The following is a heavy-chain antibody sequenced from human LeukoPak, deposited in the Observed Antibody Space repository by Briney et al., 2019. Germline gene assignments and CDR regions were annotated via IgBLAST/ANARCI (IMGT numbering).Heavy chain of an antibody. CDR2: IYHSGST. V-gene: IGHV4-4*02. Sequence: PSGTLSLTCAVSGGSISGRNWWNWVRQVPGKGLEWIGEIYHSGSTNYNPSLKSRATISVDTSKNQFSLKLSSVTAADTAVYYCARGSFRRSGSCYHYWGQGTLVTVSS. CDR1: GGSISGRNW. D-gene: IGHD2-15*01. CDR3: ARGSFRRSGSCYHY. J-gene: IGHJ4*02.